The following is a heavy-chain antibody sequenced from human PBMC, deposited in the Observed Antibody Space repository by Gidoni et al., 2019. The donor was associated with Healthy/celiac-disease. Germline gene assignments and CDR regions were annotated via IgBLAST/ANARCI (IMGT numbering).Heavy chain of an antibody. Sequence: EVQLLEYGGGLVQPGGSLRLSCAASGFTFSSYAMSWVRQAPGKGLEWVSAISGSGGSTYYADSVKVRFTISRDNSENTLYLQMNSLRAEDTAVYYCAKWGGVVAAPNGFDYWGQGTLVTVSS. CDR2: ISGSGGST. CDR3: AKWGGVVAAPNGFDY. D-gene: IGHD2-15*01. V-gene: IGHV3-23*01. J-gene: IGHJ4*02. CDR1: GFTFSSYA.